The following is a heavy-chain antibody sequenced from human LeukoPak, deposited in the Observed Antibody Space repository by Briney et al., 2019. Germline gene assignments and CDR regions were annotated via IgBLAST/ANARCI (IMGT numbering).Heavy chain of an antibody. J-gene: IGHJ3*02. CDR2: IYYSGST. D-gene: IGHD6-13*01. Sequence: SETLSLTCTVSGVSISSYYWNWIRQPPGKGLEWIGYIYYSGSTNYNPSLKSRVTILVDTSKNQFSLKLSSVTAADTAVYYCARAVAAVGGSDIWGQGTMVTVSS. CDR3: ARAVAAVGGSDI. CDR1: GVSISSYY. V-gene: IGHV4-59*01.